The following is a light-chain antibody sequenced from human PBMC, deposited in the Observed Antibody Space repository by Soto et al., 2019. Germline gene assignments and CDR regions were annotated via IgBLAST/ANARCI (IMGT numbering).Light chain of an antibody. CDR1: SSNIGALYD. V-gene: IGLV1-40*01. J-gene: IGLJ2*01. CDR2: VNN. CDR3: QSYDSSLSGYVV. Sequence: QAVVTQPPSVSGAPGQRVTISCTGSSSNIGALYDVHWYQQLPGTAPKLLISVNNNRPSGVPDRFSGSKSGTSASLAITGLQAEDEADYYCQSYDSSLSGYVVFGGGTQLTVL.